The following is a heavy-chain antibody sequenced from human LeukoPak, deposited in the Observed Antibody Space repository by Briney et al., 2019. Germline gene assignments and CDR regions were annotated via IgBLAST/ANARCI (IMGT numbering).Heavy chain of an antibody. Sequence: SETLSLTCTVSGYSISSGYYWGWIRQPPGKGLEWIGYIYYSGSTNYNPSLKSRVTISVDTSKNQFSLKLSSVTAADTAVYYCARESRRSYCNEYWGQGTLVTVSS. V-gene: IGHV4-38-2*02. D-gene: IGHD3-10*01. CDR3: ARESRRSYCNEY. CDR2: IYYSGST. J-gene: IGHJ4*02. CDR1: GYSISSGYY.